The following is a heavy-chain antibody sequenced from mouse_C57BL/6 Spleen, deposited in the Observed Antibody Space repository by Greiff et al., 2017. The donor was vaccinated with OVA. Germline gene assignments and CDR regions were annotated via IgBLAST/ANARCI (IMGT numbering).Heavy chain of an antibody. V-gene: IGHV3-1*01. Sequence: EVKLQESGPGMVKPSQSLSLTCTVTGYSITSGYVWHWIRHFPGNKLEWMGYISYSGSTNYNPSLKSRISITHDTSKNHFFLKLNSVTTEDTATYYCARVGSAWFAYWGQGTLVTVSA. J-gene: IGHJ3*01. CDR1: GYSITSGYV. D-gene: IGHD3-1*01. CDR3: ARVGSAWFAY. CDR2: ISYSGST.